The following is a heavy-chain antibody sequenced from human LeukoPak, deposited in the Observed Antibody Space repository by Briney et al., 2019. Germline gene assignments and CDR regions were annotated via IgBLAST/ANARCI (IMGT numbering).Heavy chain of an antibody. CDR2: IWYDGSNK. D-gene: IGHD4-23*01. CDR3: ARHGPPKMVVVVTPPDY. J-gene: IGHJ4*02. CDR1: GFTFSSYG. V-gene: IGHV3-33*01. Sequence: GGSLRLSCAASGFTFSSYGMHWIRQAPGKGLEWVAVIWYDGSNKYYADSVKGRFTISRDNSKNTLYLQMNSLRAEDTAVYYCARHGPPKMVVVVTPPDYWGRGTLVTVPS.